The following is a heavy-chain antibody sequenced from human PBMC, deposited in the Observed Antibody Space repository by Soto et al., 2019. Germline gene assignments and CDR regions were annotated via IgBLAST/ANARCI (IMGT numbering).Heavy chain of an antibody. D-gene: IGHD1-7*01. CDR3: ATDLLWNYAHDAFDI. V-gene: IGHV1-24*01. J-gene: IGHJ3*02. CDR2: FDPEDGET. CDR1: GYTLTELS. Sequence: GASVKVSCKVSGYTLTELSMHWVRQAPGKGLEWMGGFDPEDGETIYAQKFQGRVTMTEDTSTDTAYMELSSLRSEDTAVYYCATDLLWNYAHDAFDIWGQGTMVTVSS.